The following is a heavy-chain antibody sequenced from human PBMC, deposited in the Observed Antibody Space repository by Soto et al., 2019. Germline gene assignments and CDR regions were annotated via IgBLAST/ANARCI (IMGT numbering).Heavy chain of an antibody. J-gene: IGHJ4*02. CDR3: ARDNTSYSSSTVDY. CDR1: GFTFTSYA. V-gene: IGHV3-33*01. CDR2: TWYDGSNK. Sequence: GGSLRLSCAASGFTFTSYAMHWVRQAPGKGLEWVAVTWYDGSNKYYADSVKGRFTISRDKSKNTLYLQMNSLRAEDTAVYYCARDNTSYSSSTVDYWGQGTLVTVSS. D-gene: IGHD6-6*01.